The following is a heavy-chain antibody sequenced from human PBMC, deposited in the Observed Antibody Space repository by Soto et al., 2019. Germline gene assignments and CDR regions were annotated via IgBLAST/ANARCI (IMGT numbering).Heavy chain of an antibody. D-gene: IGHD2-8*02. Sequence: QVQLVQSGAEVKKTGSSVKVSCKASGGTFSTYGFSWVRQAPGQAPEWIGGIIPILTTPNYAQKFQGRVTIVADESTTTVSMELSSLKFEDTAVSYCATSVGIAPTGEDGMDVWGQRTSVTVSS. V-gene: IGHV1-69*01. CDR1: GGTFSTYG. J-gene: IGHJ6*02. CDR3: ATSVGIAPTGEDGMDV. CDR2: IIPILTTP.